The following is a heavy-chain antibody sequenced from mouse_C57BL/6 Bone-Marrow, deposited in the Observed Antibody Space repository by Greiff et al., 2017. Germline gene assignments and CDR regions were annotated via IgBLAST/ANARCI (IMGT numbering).Heavy chain of an antibody. CDR1: GFTFSDYG. J-gene: IGHJ1*03. V-gene: IGHV5-15*04. Sequence: EVMLVESGGGLVQPGGSLKLSCAASGFTFSDYGMAWVRQAPRKGPEWVAFISNLAYSIYYADTVTGRFTISRENAKNTLYLEMSSLRSEDTAMYYCARGATTPWYFDVWGTGTTVTVSS. CDR3: ARGATTPWYFDV. CDR2: ISNLAYSI. D-gene: IGHD6-1*01.